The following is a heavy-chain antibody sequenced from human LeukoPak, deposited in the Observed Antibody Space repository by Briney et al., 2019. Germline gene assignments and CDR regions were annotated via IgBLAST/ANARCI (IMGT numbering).Heavy chain of an antibody. D-gene: IGHD3-22*01. CDR1: GDSFTSTDDS. J-gene: IGHJ6*02. Sequence: SETLSLTCTVSGDSFTSTDDSWGWIRQPPGKGLEWIGSINYSGKTYYNPSLKSRVIISVDTSKNQVSLRLSSVTAADTAVYYCARSSYSSGRYGGLDVWGQGTTATVSS. CDR3: ARSSYSSGRYGGLDV. CDR2: INYSGKT. V-gene: IGHV4-39*01.